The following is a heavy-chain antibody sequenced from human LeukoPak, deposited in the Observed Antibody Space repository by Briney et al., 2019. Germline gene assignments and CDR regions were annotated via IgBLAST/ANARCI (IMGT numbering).Heavy chain of an antibody. J-gene: IGHJ4*02. CDR3: TREKSYGYIRADS. Sequence: SETLSLTCTVSGDSISSGIHYWSWIRQPAGKGLEWIGHIYASGGTKYNPSLESRVTISIDTSKNQLSLRLSSVTAADTAVYYCTREKSYGYIRADSWGQGTLVAVSS. V-gene: IGHV4-61*09. CDR2: IYASGGT. D-gene: IGHD3-16*01. CDR1: GDSISSGIHY.